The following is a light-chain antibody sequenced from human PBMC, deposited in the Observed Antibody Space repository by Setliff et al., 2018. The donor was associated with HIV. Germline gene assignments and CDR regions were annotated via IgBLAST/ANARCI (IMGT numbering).Light chain of an antibody. J-gene: IGLJ2*01. CDR2: EVS. V-gene: IGLV2-23*02. CDR1: SSDVGSYNL. Sequence: QSALTQPASVSGSPGQSITISCTGSSSDVGSYNLASWYQQHPGKAPKLMIYEVSKRPSGVSNRFSGSKSGKVASLTISGVQAEDEADYYCCSYGGSFDVVFGGGTKVTVL. CDR3: CSYGGSFDVV.